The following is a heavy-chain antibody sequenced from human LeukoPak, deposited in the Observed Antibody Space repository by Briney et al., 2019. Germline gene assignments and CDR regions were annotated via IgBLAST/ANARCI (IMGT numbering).Heavy chain of an antibody. Sequence: ASVKVCCKASGYTFTSYGISWVRQAPGQGLEWMGWISAYNGNTNYAQKLQGRVTMTTDTSTSTAYMELRSLRSDDTAVYYCARVAFGGVIANGNDYWGQGTLVTVSS. CDR3: ARVAFGGVIANGNDY. CDR2: ISAYNGNT. J-gene: IGHJ4*02. D-gene: IGHD3-16*02. CDR1: GYTFTSYG. V-gene: IGHV1-18*01.